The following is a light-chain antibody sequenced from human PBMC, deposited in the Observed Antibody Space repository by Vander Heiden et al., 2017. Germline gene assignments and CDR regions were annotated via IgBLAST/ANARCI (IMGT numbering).Light chain of an antibody. CDR2: GEN. J-gene: IGLJ2*01. V-gene: IGLV3-19*01. Sequence: SSELTQDPAVSVALGQTVRITCQGDSLRSYYASWDQQKPGQAPVLVIYGENNRPSGIPDRFSGSTSGNTTSLTITGAQAGDEADYYCNSRDSSGNRLVFGGGTKLTVL. CDR1: SLRSYY. CDR3: NSRDSSGNRLV.